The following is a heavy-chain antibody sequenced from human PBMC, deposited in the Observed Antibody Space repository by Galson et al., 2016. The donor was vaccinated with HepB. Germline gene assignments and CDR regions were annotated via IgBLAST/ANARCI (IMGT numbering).Heavy chain of an antibody. CDR1: GFTFNRYW. CDR2: IKEDGSEK. D-gene: IGHD6-13*01. V-gene: IGHV3-7*03. Sequence: SLRLSCAASGFTFNRYWMSWVRQAPGKGLEWVANIKEDGSEKYYVDSMKGRFTISRHNAKNSLYLQMNSLRAEDSAVYYCARAEMSSSWPYALDVWGQGTTVTVSS. CDR3: ARAEMSSSWPYALDV. J-gene: IGHJ6*02.